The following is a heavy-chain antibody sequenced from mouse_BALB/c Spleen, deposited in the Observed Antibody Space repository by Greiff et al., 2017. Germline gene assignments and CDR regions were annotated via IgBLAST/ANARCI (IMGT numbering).Heavy chain of an antibody. CDR1: GDSITSGY. D-gene: IGHD1-1*01. CDR2: ISYSGST. CDR3: ANSPYYYGSSSWFAY. Sequence: VQLQQSGPSLVKPSQTLSLTCSVTGDSITSGYWNWIRKFPGNKLVYMGYISYSGSTYYNPSLKSRISITRDTSKNQYYLQLNSVTTEDTATYYCANSPYYYGSSSWFAYWGQGTLVTVSA. J-gene: IGHJ3*01. V-gene: IGHV3-8*02.